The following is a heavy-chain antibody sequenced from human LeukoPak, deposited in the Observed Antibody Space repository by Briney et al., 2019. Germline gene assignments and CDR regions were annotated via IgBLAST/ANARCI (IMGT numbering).Heavy chain of an antibody. J-gene: IGHJ6*02. V-gene: IGHV1-18*01. D-gene: IGHD3-10*01. CDR2: ISAYNGNT. CDR1: GYTFTSYG. Sequence: VSVKVSCKASGYTFTSYGISWVRQAPGQGLEWMGWISAYNGNTNYAQKLQGRVTMTTDTSTSTAYMELRSLRSDDTAVYYCARDYYGSGSYYRIIPYYYYGMGVWGQGTTVTVSS. CDR3: ARDYYGSGSYYRIIPYYYYGMGV.